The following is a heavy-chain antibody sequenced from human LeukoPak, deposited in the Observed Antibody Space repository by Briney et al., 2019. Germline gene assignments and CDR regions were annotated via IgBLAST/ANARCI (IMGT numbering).Heavy chain of an antibody. Sequence: ASVKVSCKASGYTFTSYYMHWVRQAPGQGLEWMGIINPSGGSTSYAQKFQGRVTMTRDTSTSTVYIELSSLRSEDTAVYYCARDRAAAEDYYYYYGMDVWGQGTTVTVSS. CDR2: INPSGGST. CDR3: ARDRAAAEDYYYYYGMDV. CDR1: GYTFTSYY. J-gene: IGHJ6*02. D-gene: IGHD6-13*01. V-gene: IGHV1-46*01.